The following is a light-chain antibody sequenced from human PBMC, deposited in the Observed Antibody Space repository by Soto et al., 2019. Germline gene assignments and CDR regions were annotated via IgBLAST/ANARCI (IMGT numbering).Light chain of an antibody. CDR2: EVS. CDR3: SSNTRSSLYV. J-gene: IGLJ1*01. V-gene: IGLV2-14*01. CDR1: RSDVGGYNY. Sequence: QSALTQPASVSGSPGQSITISCTGTRSDVGGYNYVSWHQQHPGKAPKLMIFEVSYRPSGVSDRFSGSKSGNTPSLTISGLQSDDEADYYCSSNTRSSLYVFGTGTKLT.